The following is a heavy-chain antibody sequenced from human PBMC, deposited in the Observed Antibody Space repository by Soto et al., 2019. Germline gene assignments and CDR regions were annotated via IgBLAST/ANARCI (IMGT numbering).Heavy chain of an antibody. Sequence: GGSLRLSCAASGFTFSSYGMHWVRQAPGKGLEWVAVIWYDGSNKYYADSVKGRFTISRDNSKNTLYLQMNSLRAEDTAVYYCARDSPSNGDYDFSHFDYWGQGTLVTVSS. D-gene: IGHD4-17*01. CDR3: ARDSPSNGDYDFSHFDY. J-gene: IGHJ4*02. CDR2: IWYDGSNK. CDR1: GFTFSSYG. V-gene: IGHV3-33*01.